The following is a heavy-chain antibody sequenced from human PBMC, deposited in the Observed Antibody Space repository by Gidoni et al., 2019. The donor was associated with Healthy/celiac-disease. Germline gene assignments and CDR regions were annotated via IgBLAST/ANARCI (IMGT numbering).Heavy chain of an antibody. J-gene: IGHJ1*01. D-gene: IGHD2-15*01. Sequence: QVQLVQSGAEVKKPGSSVKVSCKASGGTFRSYAISWVRQAPGQGLEWMGGIIPIFGTANDAQKFQGRVTITADESTSTADMELSSLRSEDTAVYYCARSPYCSGGSCYRYFQHWGQGTLVTVSS. V-gene: IGHV1-69*01. CDR3: ARSPYCSGGSCYRYFQH. CDR1: GGTFRSYA. CDR2: IIPIFGTA.